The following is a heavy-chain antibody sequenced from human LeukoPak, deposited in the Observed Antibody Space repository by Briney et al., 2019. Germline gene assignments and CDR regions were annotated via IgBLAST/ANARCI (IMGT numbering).Heavy chain of an antibody. CDR1: GDSISSNSFY. CDR3: ARQSGPYSSRWFDF. CDR2: IYYSGTT. D-gene: IGHD6-13*01. V-gene: IGHV4-39*01. Sequence: SETPSLTCSVSGDSISSNSFYWGWIRQPPGKGLEWIGSIYYSGTTYYNPSLESRVTMSVDTSKNQFSLKVTSVTAADTAVYFCARQSGPYSSRWFDFWGQGTLVTVSS. J-gene: IGHJ4*02.